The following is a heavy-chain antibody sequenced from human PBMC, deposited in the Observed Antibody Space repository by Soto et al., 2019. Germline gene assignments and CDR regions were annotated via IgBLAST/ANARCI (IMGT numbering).Heavy chain of an antibody. Sequence: SVKLSSKAPGGTYSTSTFTWVRHAPGQGLEWMGRTIPILDVADYAQDFQGRVTITADKSTSTAYMELTSLTSKDTAVYYCATDSPIGSTYSGYDAIDCWGQGTLVTVSS. CDR2: TIPILDVA. CDR1: GGTYSTST. V-gene: IGHV1-69*04. J-gene: IGHJ4*02. CDR3: ATDSPIGSTYSGYDAIDC. D-gene: IGHD5-12*01.